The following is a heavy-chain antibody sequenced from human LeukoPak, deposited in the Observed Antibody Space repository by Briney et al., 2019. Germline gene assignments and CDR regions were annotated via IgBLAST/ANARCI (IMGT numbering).Heavy chain of an antibody. CDR2: INHSGST. D-gene: IGHD6-13*01. CDR3: ARVRKAAAGRGGFDY. V-gene: IGHV4-34*01. Sequence: PSETLSLTCAVYGGSFSGYYRSWIRQPPGKGLEWIGEINHSGSTNYNPSLKSRVTISVDTSKNQFSLKLSSVTAADTAVYYCARVRKAAAGRGGFDYWGQGTLVTVSS. J-gene: IGHJ4*02. CDR1: GGSFSGYY.